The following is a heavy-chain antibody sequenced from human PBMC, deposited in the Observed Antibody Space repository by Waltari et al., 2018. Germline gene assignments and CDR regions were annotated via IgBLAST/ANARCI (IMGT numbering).Heavy chain of an antibody. CDR3: ARGGDYDSSGYYLRSYFDY. D-gene: IGHD3-22*01. CDR2: IIPIFGTA. Sequence: QVQLVQSGAEVKKPGSSVKVSCKASGGTFSSYAISWVRQAPGHGLEWMGGIIPIFGTANYAQKFQGRVTITADESTSTAYMELSSLRSEDTAVYYCARGGDYDSSGYYLRSYFDYWGQGTLVTVSS. V-gene: IGHV1-69*01. J-gene: IGHJ4*02. CDR1: GGTFSSYA.